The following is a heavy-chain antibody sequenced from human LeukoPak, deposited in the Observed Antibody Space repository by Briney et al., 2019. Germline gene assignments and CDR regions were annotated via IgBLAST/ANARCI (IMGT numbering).Heavy chain of an antibody. CDR3: AKEVLWFGESYYFDY. J-gene: IGHJ4*02. CDR1: GFTFSSYA. V-gene: IGHV3-23*01. Sequence: GGSLRLSCAASGFTFSSYATSWVRQAPGKGLEWVSTISGSGGRTYYADSVKGRFTISRDNSKNTLSLHMNSLRAEDTALYYCAKEVLWFGESYYFDYWGQGTLVTVSS. CDR2: ISGSGGRT. D-gene: IGHD3-10*01.